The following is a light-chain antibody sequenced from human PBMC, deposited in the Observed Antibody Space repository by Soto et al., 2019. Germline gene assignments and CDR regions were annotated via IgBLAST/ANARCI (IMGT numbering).Light chain of an antibody. CDR2: GGS. V-gene: IGKV1-5*01. Sequence: DIQMTQSPSTLSASIGDRVTITCRASQSISSWLAWYQQKPGRAPKLLIYGGSNLESGVPSRFSGSGSGTEFTLTIRSLQPDDFATYYCQQYERYWTFGQGTKVEIK. CDR1: QSISSW. J-gene: IGKJ1*01. CDR3: QQYERYWT.